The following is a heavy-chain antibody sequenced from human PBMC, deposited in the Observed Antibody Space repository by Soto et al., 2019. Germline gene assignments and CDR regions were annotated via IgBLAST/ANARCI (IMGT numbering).Heavy chain of an antibody. J-gene: IGHJ4*02. CDR3: AKDRAPYSSSWYISWDY. Sequence: EVQLLESGGGLVQPGGSLRLSCAASGFTFSSYAMSWVRQAPGKGLEWVSAISGSGGSTYYADSVKGRFTISRDNSKNTLYLQMNSLRAEDTAVYDCAKDRAPYSSSWYISWDYWGQGTLVTVSS. CDR2: ISGSGGST. V-gene: IGHV3-23*01. D-gene: IGHD6-13*01. CDR1: GFTFSSYA.